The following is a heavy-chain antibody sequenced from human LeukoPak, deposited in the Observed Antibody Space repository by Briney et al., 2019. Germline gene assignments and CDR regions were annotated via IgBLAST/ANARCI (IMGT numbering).Heavy chain of an antibody. D-gene: IGHD2-2*01. CDR3: AKETLIVVPAAGDAFDI. Sequence: VSLRLSCAASGFTFSSYAMSWVRQAPGKGLEWVSAISSSGGSTYYADSVKGRFTISRDNSKNTLYLQMNSLRAEDTAVYYCAKETLIVVPAAGDAFDIWGQGTMVTVSS. V-gene: IGHV3-23*01. CDR2: ISSSGGST. CDR1: GFTFSSYA. J-gene: IGHJ3*02.